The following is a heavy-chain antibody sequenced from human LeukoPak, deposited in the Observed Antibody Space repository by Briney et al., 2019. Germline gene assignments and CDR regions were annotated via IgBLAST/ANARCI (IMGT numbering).Heavy chain of an antibody. V-gene: IGHV4-39*01. CDR2: IYYSGST. Sequence: SETLSLTCTVAGGSISGSSYYVGWIRQPPGKWLEWIGSIYYSGSTYYNPSLKSRVTISVDTSKNQFCLKLGSVTAAATAVYYCARLVFPDYRNYGRDDAFDIWGQGRMVTVSS. D-gene: IGHD4-11*01. CDR1: GGSISGSSYY. CDR3: ARLVFPDYRNYGRDDAFDI. J-gene: IGHJ3*02.